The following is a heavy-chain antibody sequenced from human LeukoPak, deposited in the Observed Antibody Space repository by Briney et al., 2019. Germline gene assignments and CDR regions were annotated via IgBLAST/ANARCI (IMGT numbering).Heavy chain of an antibody. CDR1: GYTFTGYY. CDR2: INPSGGST. V-gene: IGHV1-46*01. D-gene: IGHD5-24*01. J-gene: IGHJ4*02. CDR3: ARELLTSTRDRYNYGFDY. Sequence: ASVKVSCKASGYTFTGYYMHWVRQAPGQGLEWMGIINPSGGSTSYAQKFQGRVTMTRDMSTSTVYMELSSLRSEDTAVYYCARELLTSTRDRYNYGFDYWSQGTLVTVSS.